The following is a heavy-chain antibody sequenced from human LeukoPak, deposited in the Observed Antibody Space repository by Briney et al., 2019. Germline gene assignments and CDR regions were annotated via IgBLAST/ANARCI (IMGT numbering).Heavy chain of an antibody. CDR2: IWYDGSHK. CDR3: ARARVGCTNYAFDI. D-gene: IGHD2-8*01. J-gene: IGHJ3*02. V-gene: IGHV3-33*01. Sequence: PGRPLRLSCAASGFTFSSYCMHWVRQAPGKGLEWVAVIWYDGSHKYYADSVKGRFTISRDNSKNTLYLQMNSLRAEDTAVYYCARARVGCTNYAFDIWGQGTMVTVSS. CDR1: GFTFSSYC.